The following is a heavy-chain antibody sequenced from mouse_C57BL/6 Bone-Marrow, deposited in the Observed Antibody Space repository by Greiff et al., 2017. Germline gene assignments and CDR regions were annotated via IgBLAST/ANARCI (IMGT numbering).Heavy chain of an antibody. D-gene: IGHD2-1*01. CDR1: GYTFTDYY. CDR3: ARDGNGNPWFAY. V-gene: IGHV1-19*01. CDR2: INPYNGGT. Sequence: EVQLQQSGPVLVKPGASVKMSCKASGYTFTDYYMNWVKQSHGKSLEWIGVINPYNGGTSYNQKFKGKATLTVDKSSSTAYMELNSLTSEDSAVYYCARDGNGNPWFAYWGQGTLVTVSA. J-gene: IGHJ3*01.